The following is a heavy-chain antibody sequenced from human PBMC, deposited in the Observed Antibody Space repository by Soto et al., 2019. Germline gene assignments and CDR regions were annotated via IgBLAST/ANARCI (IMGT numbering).Heavy chain of an antibody. CDR2: IKQDGSDK. V-gene: IGHV3-7*01. D-gene: IGHD4-17*01. J-gene: IGHJ4*02. Sequence: PGGSLRLSCAASGFTFSDYCVTWVRQAPGKGLEWVANIKQDGSDKYYVDSVKGRFTISRDNAKNSLNLQMNSLRADDTAVYYCARDRDYSDGPFDYWGQGALVTVSS. CDR3: ARDRDYSDGPFDY. CDR1: GFTFSDYC.